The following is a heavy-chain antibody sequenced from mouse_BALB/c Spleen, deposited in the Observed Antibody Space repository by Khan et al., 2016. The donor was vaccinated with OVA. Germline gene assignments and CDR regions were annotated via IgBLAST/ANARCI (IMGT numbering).Heavy chain of an antibody. V-gene: IGHV3-2*02. CDR1: GYSITSDYA. CDR3: ARDGSRYNYAMDY. J-gene: IGHJ4*01. D-gene: IGHD2-3*01. CDR2: ISYSGST. Sequence: EVQLQESGPGLVKPSQSLSLTCTVTGYSITSDYAWNWIRQFPGNKLEWMGYISYSGSTNYNPSLKSRISITRDPSKNQFFLQLNSVTTEDTATXYCARDGSRYNYAMDYWGQGTSVTVSA.